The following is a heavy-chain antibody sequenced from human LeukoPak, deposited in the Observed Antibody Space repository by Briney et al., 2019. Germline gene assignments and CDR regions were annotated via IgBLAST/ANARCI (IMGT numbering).Heavy chain of an antibody. J-gene: IGHJ4*02. D-gene: IGHD6-19*01. Sequence: SETLSLTCTVTGASISGYYWSWIRQPPGKGLEWLGFIYYSGTTNYNPSLKSRVTVSVDTSKNQFSLMLSSVTAADTAVYYCARMTSYSSGCYFDYWGQGTLVTVSS. CDR3: ARMTSYSSGCYFDY. CDR1: GASISGYY. V-gene: IGHV4-59*01. CDR2: IYYSGTT.